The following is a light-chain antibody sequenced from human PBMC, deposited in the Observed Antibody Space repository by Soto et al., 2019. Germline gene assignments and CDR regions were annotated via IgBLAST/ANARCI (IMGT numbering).Light chain of an antibody. CDR1: QSVSSSY. Sequence: EIVLTQSPGTLSLSPGERATLSCRASQSVSSSYLAWYQQKPGQAPRLLIYGASSRATGIPDRFSGNGSGTDFTLTISRLEPEDFAVYYCQQYGSSPLITFGQGTRLEIK. V-gene: IGKV3-20*01. CDR2: GAS. J-gene: IGKJ5*01. CDR3: QQYGSSPLIT.